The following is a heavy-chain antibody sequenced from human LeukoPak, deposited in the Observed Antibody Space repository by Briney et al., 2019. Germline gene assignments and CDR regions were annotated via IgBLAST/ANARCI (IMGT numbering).Heavy chain of an antibody. V-gene: IGHV3-21*01. Sequence: PGGSLRLSCAASGFTFSSYSMNWVRQAPGKGLEWVSSISATSSYIYYAGSARGRFTISRDNAKNSLYLQMNSLRAEDTAVYYCAIDKTEQWLVLEAFDIWGQGTVVTVSS. D-gene: IGHD6-19*01. J-gene: IGHJ3*02. CDR2: ISATSSYI. CDR3: AIDKTEQWLVLEAFDI. CDR1: GFTFSSYS.